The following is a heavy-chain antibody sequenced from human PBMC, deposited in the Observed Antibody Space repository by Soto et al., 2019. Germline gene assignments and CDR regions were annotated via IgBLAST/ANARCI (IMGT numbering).Heavy chain of an antibody. CDR1: GFTFSSYA. J-gene: IGHJ3*02. V-gene: IGHV3-23*01. D-gene: IGHD1-1*01. CDR3: AKDRGEGELEGPTAFDI. CDR2: ITGSGGNT. Sequence: EGQLLESGGGLVQPGGSLRLSCAASGFTFSSYAMIWVRQAPGKGLEYVSSITGSGGNTYYAESLQGRFTISRDNAKNTLSLQVTSLRAEDTATYYCAKDRGEGELEGPTAFDIWGQRTMVTVSS.